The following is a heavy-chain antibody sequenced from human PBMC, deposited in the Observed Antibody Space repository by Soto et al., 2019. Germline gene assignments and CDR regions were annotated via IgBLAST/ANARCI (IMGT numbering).Heavy chain of an antibody. CDR2: IFSSDEK. Sequence: QVTLKESGPVLVKPTETLTLTCTVSGFSLTNNKMGVSWIRQPPGKALEWLANIFSSDEKSYSTSLKSRVTISQDTAKSQVVLKVTNMYPVDTATYYCARISGGSPYYYAMDVWGQGTTVTVSS. D-gene: IGHD3-10*01. V-gene: IGHV2-26*01. CDR1: GFSLTNNKMG. J-gene: IGHJ6*02. CDR3: ARISGGSPYYYAMDV.